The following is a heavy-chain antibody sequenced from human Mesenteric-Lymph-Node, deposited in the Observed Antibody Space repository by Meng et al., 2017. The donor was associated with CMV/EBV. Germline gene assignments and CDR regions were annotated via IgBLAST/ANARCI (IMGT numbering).Heavy chain of an antibody. CDR1: VSSGSYY. D-gene: IGHD2-2*01. V-gene: IGHV4-61*01. CDR2: IYYSGST. CDR3: ARALTYCSSTSCYEFDP. Sequence: VSSGSYYWSWIRQPPGKGLEWVGYIYYSGSTNYNPSLKSRVTMSVDTSKNQFSLKLSSVTAADTAVYYCARALTYCSSTSCYEFDPWGQGTLVTVSS. J-gene: IGHJ5*02.